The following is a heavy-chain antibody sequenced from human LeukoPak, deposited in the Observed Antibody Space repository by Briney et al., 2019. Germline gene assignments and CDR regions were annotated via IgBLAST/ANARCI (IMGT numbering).Heavy chain of an antibody. Sequence: PGGSLRLSCAASGFTFSSYAMTWVRQAPGKGLEWVSSISSSSSYIYYADSVKGRFTISRDNAKNSLYLQMNSLRAEDTAVYYCARTSTGMVVTAILGYWGQGTLVTVSS. J-gene: IGHJ4*02. V-gene: IGHV3-21*01. D-gene: IGHD2-21*02. CDR1: GFTFSSYA. CDR2: ISSSSSYI. CDR3: ARTSTGMVVTAILGY.